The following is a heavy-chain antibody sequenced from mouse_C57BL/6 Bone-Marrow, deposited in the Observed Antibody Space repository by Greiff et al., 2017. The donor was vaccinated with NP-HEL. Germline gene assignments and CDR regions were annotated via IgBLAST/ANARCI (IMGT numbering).Heavy chain of an antibody. Sequence: EVKLQESGPGLVKPSQSLSLTCSVTGYSITSGYYWNWIRQFPGNKLEWMGYISYDGSNNYNPSLKNRISITRDTSKNQFFLKLNSVTTEDTATYYCARDRNYGSSLLDYWGQGTTLTVSS. CDR3: ARDRNYGSSLLDY. D-gene: IGHD1-1*01. CDR2: ISYDGSN. J-gene: IGHJ2*01. CDR1: GYSITSGYY. V-gene: IGHV3-6*01.